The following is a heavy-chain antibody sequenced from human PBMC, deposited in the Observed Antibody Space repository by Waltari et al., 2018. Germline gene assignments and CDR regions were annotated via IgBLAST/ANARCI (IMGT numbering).Heavy chain of an antibody. Sequence: QVQLQESGPGLVKPSETLSLTCTVSGGSISSYYWSWIRQPPGKGLEWIGYIYYSGSTNYNPSLKSRVTRSVDTSKNQCSLKLRSVTAADTALYYCARDRDGYNPTLDYWGQGTLGTVSS. J-gene: IGHJ4*02. V-gene: IGHV4-59*01. D-gene: IGHD5-12*01. CDR2: IYYSGST. CDR3: ARDRDGYNPTLDY. CDR1: GGSISSYY.